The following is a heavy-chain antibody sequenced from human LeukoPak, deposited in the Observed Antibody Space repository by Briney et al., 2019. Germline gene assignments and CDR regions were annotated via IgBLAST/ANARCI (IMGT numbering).Heavy chain of an antibody. CDR1: GGSISGYY. V-gene: IGHV4-59*08. J-gene: IGHJ3*02. D-gene: IGHD2-21*02. CDR3: ARHEAYCGGDCYHLDTFDI. Sequence: PSETLSLTCTVSGGSISGYYWSWIRQSPGKGLEWIGYIYHTGSTNYNPSLKSRVTISVDTSKNQFSLKLSSVTAADTAVYYCARHEAYCGGDCYHLDTFDIWGQGTMVTVSS. CDR2: IYHTGST.